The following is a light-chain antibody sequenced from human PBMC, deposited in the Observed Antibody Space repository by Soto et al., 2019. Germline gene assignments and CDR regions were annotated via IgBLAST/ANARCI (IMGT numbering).Light chain of an antibody. CDR1: SSDVGGSNF. J-gene: IGLJ2*01. Sequence: QSVLTQPASVSGSPGQSITISCTGTSSDVGGSNFVSWYQQHPGKAPELMIYEVTNRPSGVSNRFSGSKSGNAASLTISGLQAEDEADYYCSSYTSSGTLVFGGGTQLTVL. CDR3: SSYTSSGTLV. V-gene: IGLV2-14*01. CDR2: EVT.